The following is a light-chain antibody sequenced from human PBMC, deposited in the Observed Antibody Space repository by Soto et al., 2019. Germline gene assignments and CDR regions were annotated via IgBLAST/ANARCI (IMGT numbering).Light chain of an antibody. Sequence: DIQMTQSPSSLSASVGDRVTIACRASQSISSYLNWYQQKPGKAPKLLIYGASILQSGVPSRFIGSASGTHFTLTITNLQPEDLATYYCQQTNDNPRTFGQGTKVDIK. J-gene: IGKJ1*01. CDR3: QQTNDNPRT. V-gene: IGKV1-39*01. CDR2: GAS. CDR1: QSISSY.